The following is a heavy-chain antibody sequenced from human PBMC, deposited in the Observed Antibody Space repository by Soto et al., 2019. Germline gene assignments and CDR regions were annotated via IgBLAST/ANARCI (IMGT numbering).Heavy chain of an antibody. J-gene: IGHJ6*02. CDR2: IRSKANSYAT. CDR3: TRRLQSSSWPEYSYYGMDV. V-gene: IGHV3-73*01. D-gene: IGHD6-13*01. CDR1: GFTFSGSA. Sequence: GGSLRLSCAASGFTFSGSAMHWVRQASGKGLEWVGRIRSKANSYATAYAASVKGRFTISRDDSKNTAYLQMNSLKTEDTAVYYCTRRLQSSSWPEYSYYGMDVWGQGTTVTVPS.